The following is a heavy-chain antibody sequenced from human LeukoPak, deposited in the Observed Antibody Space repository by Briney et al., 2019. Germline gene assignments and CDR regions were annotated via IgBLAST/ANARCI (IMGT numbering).Heavy chain of an antibody. D-gene: IGHD4-17*01. V-gene: IGHV3-73*01. CDR2: IRSKANSYAT. CDR3: TRQNYGDYCFDY. CDR1: GFTFSGSA. Sequence: PGGSLRLSCAASGFTFSGSAMHRVRQASGKGLEWVGRIRSKANSYATAYAASVKGRFTISRDDSKNTAYLQMNSLKTEDTAVYYCTRQNYGDYCFDYWGQGTLVTVSS. J-gene: IGHJ4*02.